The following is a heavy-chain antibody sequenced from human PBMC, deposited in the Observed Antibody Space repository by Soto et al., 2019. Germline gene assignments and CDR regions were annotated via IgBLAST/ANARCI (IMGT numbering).Heavy chain of an antibody. Sequence: EVQMLESGGGLAQPGGSLRLSCAVSGFICSSYDMSWVRQAPGKGLEWVSTILVGGSTHYEDSVKGRFTISRDTSKNTVYLQMNSLTAGDTAVYYWAKATATGGGAFEIYGQGTMFTVSS. V-gene: IGHV3-23*01. D-gene: IGHD2-8*02. CDR1: GFICSSYD. J-gene: IGHJ3*02. CDR3: AKATATGGGAFEI. CDR2: ILVGGST.